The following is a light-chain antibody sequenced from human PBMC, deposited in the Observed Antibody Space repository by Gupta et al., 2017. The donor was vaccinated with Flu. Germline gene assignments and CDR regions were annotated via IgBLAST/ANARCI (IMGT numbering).Light chain of an antibody. CDR1: QGISNY. J-gene: IGKJ1*01. CDR3: QKYNSAPRT. Sequence: PSSLSASVGDRVTITCRASQGISNYLAWYQQKPGKVPKLLIYAASTVKSGAPSRFSGSGSGTDFTLTISSRHPEDVATYYCQKYNSAPRTFGQGTKVEIK. CDR2: AAS. V-gene: IGKV1-27*01.